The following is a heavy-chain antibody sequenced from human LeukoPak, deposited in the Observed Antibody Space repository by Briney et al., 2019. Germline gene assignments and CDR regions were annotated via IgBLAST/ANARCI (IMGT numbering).Heavy chain of an antibody. Sequence: PGGSLRLSCAASGFIFSSSVMHWVRQAPGKGLEWVAGISSDGNNKYYVDSVKGRFTISRDNSKNTLYLQMNSLRAEDTAVHYCAKVRVYYDFWSGLDYWGQGTLVTVSS. CDR1: GFIFSSSV. CDR3: AKVRVYYDFWSGLDY. D-gene: IGHD3-3*01. J-gene: IGHJ4*02. V-gene: IGHV3-30*18. CDR2: ISSDGNNK.